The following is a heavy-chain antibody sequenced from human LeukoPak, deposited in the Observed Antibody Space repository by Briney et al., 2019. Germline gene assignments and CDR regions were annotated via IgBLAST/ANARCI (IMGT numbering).Heavy chain of an antibody. J-gene: IGHJ2*01. V-gene: IGHV4-61*02. CDR2: IYTSGST. D-gene: IGHD6-13*01. CDR3: ARVYYSSSYDYWYFDL. Sequence: PSETLSLTCTVSGGSISSGDYYWNWIRQPAGKGLEWIGRIYTSGSTNYNPSLKRRVTISVDTSKNQFSLKVSSVTAADTAVYYCARVYYSSSYDYWYFDLWGRGTLVTVSS. CDR1: GGSISSGDYY.